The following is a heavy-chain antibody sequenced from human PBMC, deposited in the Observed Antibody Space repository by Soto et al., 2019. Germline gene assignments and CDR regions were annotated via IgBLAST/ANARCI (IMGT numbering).Heavy chain of an antibody. CDR2: INDSGNI. CDR3: ARGLILWFGELSRRGGYYYYMDV. CDR1: GGSFSGYQ. D-gene: IGHD3-10*01. Sequence: QVQLQQWGAGLLKPSETLSLTCAVYGGSFSGYQWSWIRQTPGKGLEWIGEINDSGNINYNPSLRSLVTILVHTAKKQISLKLSSVTAADTAVYFCARGLILWFGELSRRGGYYYYMDVWGKGTTVTVSS. V-gene: IGHV4-34*01. J-gene: IGHJ6*03.